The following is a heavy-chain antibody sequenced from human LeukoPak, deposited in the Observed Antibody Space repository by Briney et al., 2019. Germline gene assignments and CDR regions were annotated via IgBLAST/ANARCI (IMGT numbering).Heavy chain of an antibody. D-gene: IGHD5-12*01. CDR1: GGTFSSYA. J-gene: IGHJ6*02. CDR3: ARNSGYDLARVYYYYGMDV. Sequence: SVKVSCKASGGTFSSYAISWVRQAPGQGLEWMGGIIPIFGTANYAQKFQGRVTITADESTSTAYMELSSLRSEDTAVYYCARNSGYDLARVYYYYGMDVWGQGTTVTVSS. CDR2: IIPIFGTA. V-gene: IGHV1-69*13.